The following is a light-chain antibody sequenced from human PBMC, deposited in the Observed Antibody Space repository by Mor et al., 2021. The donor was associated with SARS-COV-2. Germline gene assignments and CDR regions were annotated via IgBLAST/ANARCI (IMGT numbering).Light chain of an antibody. CDR1: W. J-gene: IGKJ4*01. V-gene: IGKV1-5*03. Sequence: WLASYQHKTGKAPKLLISKASDLESGVPSRFSGDGFGTDFTLTISSLQPDDSAVYYCQQYDSYPLTFG. CDR2: KAS. CDR3: QQYDSYPLT.